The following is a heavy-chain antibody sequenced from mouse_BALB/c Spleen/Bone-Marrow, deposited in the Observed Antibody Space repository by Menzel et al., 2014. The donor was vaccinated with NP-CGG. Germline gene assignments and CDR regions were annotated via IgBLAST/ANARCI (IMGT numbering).Heavy chain of an antibody. J-gene: IGHJ4*01. CDR2: IWAGGST. V-gene: IGHV2-9*02. CDR1: GFSLXSYG. Sequence: VQGVESGPGLVAPSQSLSITCTVSGFSLXSYGVHWVRQPPGKGLEWLGVIWAGGSTNYNSALMSRLSISKDNSKSQVSLKMNSLQTDDTAMYYCARPYYYGSYYAMDYWGQGTSVTVSS. CDR3: ARPYYYGSYYAMDY. D-gene: IGHD1-1*01.